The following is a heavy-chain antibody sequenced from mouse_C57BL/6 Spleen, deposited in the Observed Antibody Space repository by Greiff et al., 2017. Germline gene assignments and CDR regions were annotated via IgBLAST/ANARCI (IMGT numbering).Heavy chain of an antibody. CDR1: GYSFTGYF. J-gene: IGHJ1*03. D-gene: IGHD2-4*01. CDR2: INPYNGDT. V-gene: IGHV1-20*01. Sequence: VQLQQSGPELVKPGDSVKISCKASGYSFTGYFMNWVMQSHGKSLEWIGRINPYNGDTFYNQKFKGKATLTVDKSSSTAHMELRSLTSEDSAVXYCARDDYDGYFDVWGTRTTVTVSS. CDR3: ARDDYDGYFDV.